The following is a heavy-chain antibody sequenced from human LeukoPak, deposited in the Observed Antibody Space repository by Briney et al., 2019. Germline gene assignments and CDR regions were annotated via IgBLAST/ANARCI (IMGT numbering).Heavy chain of an antibody. CDR3: ARDQYDGTDY. J-gene: IGHJ4*02. CDR2: IYTSGST. D-gene: IGHD1-1*01. Sequence: SQTLSLTCTVSGGSISSGSYYWSWIRQPAGKGLEWIGRIYTSGSTNYNPSLKSRVTISVDTSKNQFSLKLSSVTAADTAVYYCARDQYDGTDYWGQGTLVTVSS. V-gene: IGHV4-61*02. CDR1: GGSISSGSYY.